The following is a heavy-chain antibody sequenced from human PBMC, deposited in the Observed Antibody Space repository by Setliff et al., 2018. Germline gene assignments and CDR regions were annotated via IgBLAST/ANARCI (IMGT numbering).Heavy chain of an antibody. Sequence: GGSLRLSCAASGFTFSDYYMSWIRQAPGKGLEWVSYISSSSSYTNYADSVKGRFTISRDNAKNTLYLQMNSLRAEDTAVYYCARFYSSGTYYFDYWGRGTLVTVSS. J-gene: IGHJ4*02. CDR2: ISSSSSYT. CDR1: GFTFSDYY. D-gene: IGHD3-10*01. V-gene: IGHV3-11*03. CDR3: ARFYSSGTYYFDY.